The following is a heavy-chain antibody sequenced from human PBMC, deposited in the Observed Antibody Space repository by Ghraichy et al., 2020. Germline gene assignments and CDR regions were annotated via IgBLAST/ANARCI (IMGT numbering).Heavy chain of an antibody. Sequence: SETLSLTCTVSGGSISSGSYYWSWIRQPAGKGLEWIGRIYTSGSTNYNPSLKSRVTISVDTSKNQFSLKLSSVTAADTAVYYCARDRLLPEDYDFWSGYYWDPWGQGTLVTVSS. V-gene: IGHV4-61*02. J-gene: IGHJ5*02. D-gene: IGHD3-3*01. CDR1: GGSISSGSYY. CDR3: ARDRLLPEDYDFWSGYYWDP. CDR2: IYTSGST.